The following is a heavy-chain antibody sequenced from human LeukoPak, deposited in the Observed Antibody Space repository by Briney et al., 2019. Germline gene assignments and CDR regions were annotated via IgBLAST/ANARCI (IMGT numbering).Heavy chain of an antibody. CDR2: IRYDGSNK. V-gene: IGHV3-30*02. CDR3: AKVLSGSYSPFDY. CDR1: GFTFSSYG. D-gene: IGHD1-26*01. J-gene: IGHJ4*02. Sequence: GGSLRLSCAASGFTFSSYGMHWVRQAPGKGLDWVAFIRYDGSNKYYADSVKGRFTVSRDNSKNTLYLQMNSLRAEDTAVYYCAKVLSGSYSPFDYWGQGTLVTVSS.